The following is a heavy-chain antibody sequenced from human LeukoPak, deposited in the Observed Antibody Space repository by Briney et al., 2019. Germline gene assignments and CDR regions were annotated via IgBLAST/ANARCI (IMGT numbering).Heavy chain of an antibody. CDR2: INPNSGGG. CDR3: ARDTSYYYYMYV. CDR1: GYTFTGYY. J-gene: IGHJ6*03. Sequence: GASVKVSCKASGYTFTGYYMHWVRQAPGQGLEWMGWINPNSGGGNYAQKFQGRVTMTRDTSISTAYMELSRLRSVDTAVYFCARDTSYYYYMYVWGKGTTVTVSS. V-gene: IGHV1-2*02.